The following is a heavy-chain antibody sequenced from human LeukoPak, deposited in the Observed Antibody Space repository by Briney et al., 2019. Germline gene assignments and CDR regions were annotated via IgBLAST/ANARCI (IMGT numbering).Heavy chain of an antibody. CDR2: ISGDGSRI. CDR3: ARAYSAYWYSAY. D-gene: IGHD1-26*01. J-gene: IGHJ4*02. V-gene: IGHV3-30*03. Sequence: VAVISGDGSRIHHADSVKGRFTISRDNSKNTLYLQMNSLRTEDTAVYYCARAYSAYWYSAYWGQGALVTVSS.